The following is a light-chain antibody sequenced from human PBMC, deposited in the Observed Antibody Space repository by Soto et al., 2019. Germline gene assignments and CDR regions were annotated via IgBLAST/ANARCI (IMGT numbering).Light chain of an antibody. J-gene: IGKJ1*01. CDR1: QTIISW. Sequence: DIQMTQSPSTLSGSVGDRVTITCRASQTIISWLAWSQQKPGKAPKLLIYKASTLNSGVPSRFSGSGSETEFTLTISSLQPADFATYYCQHYSSYSEAFGQGTKVELK. CDR3: QHYSSYSEA. V-gene: IGKV1-5*03. CDR2: KAS.